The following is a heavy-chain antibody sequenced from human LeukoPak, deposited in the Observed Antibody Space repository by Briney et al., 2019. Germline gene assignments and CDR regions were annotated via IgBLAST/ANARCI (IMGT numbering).Heavy chain of an antibody. D-gene: IGHD2-21*02. CDR1: GFTFTTYA. J-gene: IGHJ4*02. V-gene: IGHV3-23*01. Sequence: GGSLRLSCAASGFTFTTYAMSWVRQAPGKGLEWVSAISGSGGSTYYADSVKGRFTISRDNYKNTLYLQMNSLTAEDTAVYYCAKQVTAPGPIDYWGQGTLVTVSP. CDR2: ISGSGGST. CDR3: AKQVTAPGPIDY.